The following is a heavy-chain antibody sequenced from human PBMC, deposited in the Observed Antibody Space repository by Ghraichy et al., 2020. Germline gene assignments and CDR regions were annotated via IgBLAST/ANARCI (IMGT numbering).Heavy chain of an antibody. CDR3: AQVARNILSGYYYYYMDV. CDR2: ISDSGDTT. D-gene: IGHD2-21*01. CDR1: GFTFSNYD. Sequence: AGSLRLSCTASGFTFSNYDMTWVRQAPGKGLEWVSLISDSGDTTYYADSVKGRFTISRDNSKNTLYLQMSSLRAEDTAVYYCAQVARNILSGYYYYYMDVWGKGTTVTVSS. V-gene: IGHV3-23*01. J-gene: IGHJ6*03.